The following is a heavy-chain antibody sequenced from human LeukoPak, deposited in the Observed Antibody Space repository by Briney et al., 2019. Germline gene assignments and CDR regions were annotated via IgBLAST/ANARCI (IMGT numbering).Heavy chain of an antibody. CDR1: GGSISSGDYY. CDR2: IYYSGST. J-gene: IGHJ5*02. V-gene: IGHV4-61*08. Sequence: PSETLSLTCNVSGGSISSGDYYWSWIRQPPGKGLEWIGYIYYSGSTNYNPSLKSRVTISVDTSKNQFSLKLSSVTAADTAVYYCARRGFRGDLDPWGQGTLVTVSS. CDR3: ARRGFRGDLDP. D-gene: IGHD3-10*01.